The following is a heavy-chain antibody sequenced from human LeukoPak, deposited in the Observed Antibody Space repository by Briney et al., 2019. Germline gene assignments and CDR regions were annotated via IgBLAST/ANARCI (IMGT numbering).Heavy chain of an antibody. CDR1: GYTFTSYD. CDR2: MNPNSGNT. V-gene: IGHV1-8*01. J-gene: IGHJ4*02. CDR3: ARGPDYYDSSSYYFDY. D-gene: IGHD3-22*01. Sequence: GASVKVSCKASGYTFTSYDINWVRQATGQGLEWMGWMNPNSGNTGHAQKFQGRVTMTRNTSISTAYRELSSLRSEDTAVYYCARGPDYYDSSSYYFDYWGQGTLVTVSS.